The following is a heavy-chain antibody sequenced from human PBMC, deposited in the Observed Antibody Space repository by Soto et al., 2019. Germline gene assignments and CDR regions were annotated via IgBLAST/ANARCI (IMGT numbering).Heavy chain of an antibody. V-gene: IGHV1-18*01. CDR2: ISPYNGDT. Sequence: GASVKVSCKTSGYTFNTHGIVWVRQAPGQGLEWMGWISPYNGDTYYTQPFRGRVTLATDTSTTTAYMELTSLTFDDTAVYYCARACPQGPCNWFDPWGQGTLVTVSS. J-gene: IGHJ5*02. CDR3: ARACPQGPCNWFDP. CDR1: GYTFNTHG.